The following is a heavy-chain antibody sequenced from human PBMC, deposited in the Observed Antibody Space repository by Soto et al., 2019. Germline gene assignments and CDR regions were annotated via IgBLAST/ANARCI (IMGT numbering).Heavy chain of an antibody. Sequence: QVQLVQSGAEVKKPGASVKVSCTASGGTFSSYAISWVRQAPGQGLEWMGGIIPIFGTANYAQKFQGRVTITADKSTRTAYMELSSLGSEDTAVYYCARDSPPYCSGGRCYLTGPGDETHHWFDPWGQGSLVTVSS. D-gene: IGHD2-15*01. J-gene: IGHJ5*02. CDR3: ARDSPPYCSGGRCYLTGPGDETHHWFDP. V-gene: IGHV1-69*06. CDR1: GGTFSSYA. CDR2: IIPIFGTA.